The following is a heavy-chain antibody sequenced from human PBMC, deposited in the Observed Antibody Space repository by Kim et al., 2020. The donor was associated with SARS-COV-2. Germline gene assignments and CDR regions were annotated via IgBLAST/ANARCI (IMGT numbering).Heavy chain of an antibody. CDR3: ARDIHFDWFGPYYGMDV. V-gene: IGHV3-21*01. J-gene: IGHJ6*02. D-gene: IGHD3-9*01. Sequence: GGSLRLSCAASGFTFSSYAMNWVRQAPGKGLEWVSSISSSSSYIYYADSVTGRFTISRDNAKNTLYLQMNSLRAEDTAVYYCARDIHFDWFGPYYGMDVWGHGAP. CDR2: ISSSSSYI. CDR1: GFTFSSYA.